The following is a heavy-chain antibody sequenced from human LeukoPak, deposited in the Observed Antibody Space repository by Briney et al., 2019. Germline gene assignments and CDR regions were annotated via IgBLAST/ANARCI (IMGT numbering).Heavy chain of an antibody. Sequence: GESLQISCKGSGYSFTSYWIGWVRQLPGKGLEWMGIIYPGDSDTRYSPSFQGQVTISADKSISTAYLQWSSLKASDTAMYYCASSIDMAATTLGFDYWGQGTLVTVSS. CDR1: GYSFTSYW. CDR2: IYPGDSDT. D-gene: IGHD5-24*01. J-gene: IGHJ4*02. CDR3: ASSIDMAATTLGFDY. V-gene: IGHV5-51*01.